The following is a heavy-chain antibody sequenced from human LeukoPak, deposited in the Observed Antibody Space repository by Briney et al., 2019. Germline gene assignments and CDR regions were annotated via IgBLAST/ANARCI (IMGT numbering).Heavy chain of an antibody. J-gene: IGHJ4*02. V-gene: IGHV3-21*01. CDR3: ARESYWNYRHLDY. Sequence: GGSLRLSCAASGFTFSSYSMNWVRQAPGKGLEWVSSISSSSSYIYYADSVKGRFTISRDNAKNSLYLQMNSLRAEDTAVYYCARESYWNYRHLDYWGQGTLVTVSS. CDR1: GFTFSSYS. D-gene: IGHD1-7*01. CDR2: ISSSSSYI.